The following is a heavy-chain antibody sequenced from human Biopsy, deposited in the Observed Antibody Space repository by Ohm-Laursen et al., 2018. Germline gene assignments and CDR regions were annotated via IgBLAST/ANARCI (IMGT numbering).Heavy chain of an antibody. V-gene: IGHV1-69*06. CDR2: NIPILGTG. CDR1: GGTFSNYG. J-gene: IGHJ4*02. CDR3: ATKLTGYFHY. Sequence: GASVKVSCKSPGGTFSNYGVNWVRQAPGQGLEWLGGNIPILGTGNYAQKFQDRVTVAADTSTSTATMELRSLRSDDTAVYYCATKLTGYFHYWGQGTLVIVSS. D-gene: IGHD3-9*01.